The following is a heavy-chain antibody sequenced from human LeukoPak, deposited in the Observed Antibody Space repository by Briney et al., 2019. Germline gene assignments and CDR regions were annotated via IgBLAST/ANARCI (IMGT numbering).Heavy chain of an antibody. CDR2: IRYDGSNK. CDR3: AKTTAVAGRVFDY. D-gene: IGHD6-19*01. CDR1: GFTFSSYG. Sequence: GESLKISCAASGFTFSSYGMHWVRQAPGKGLEWVAFIRYDGSNKYYADSVKGRFTISRDNSKNTLYLQMNSLRAEDTAVYYCAKTTAVAGRVFDYWGQGTLVTVSS. J-gene: IGHJ4*02. V-gene: IGHV3-30*02.